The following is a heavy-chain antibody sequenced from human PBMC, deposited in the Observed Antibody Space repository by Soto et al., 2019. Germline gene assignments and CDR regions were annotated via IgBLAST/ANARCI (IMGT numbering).Heavy chain of an antibody. V-gene: IGHV5-51*01. Sequence: GESLKISCKGSGYSFTSYWIGWVRQMPGKGLEWMGIIYPGDSDTRYSPSFQGQVTISADKSISTAYLQWSSLKASDTAMYYCARLPLGYCSGGSCYSYYYYYGMDVWGQGTTVTVS. CDR3: ARLPLGYCSGGSCYSYYYYYGMDV. J-gene: IGHJ6*02. CDR2: IYPGDSDT. CDR1: GYSFTSYW. D-gene: IGHD2-15*01.